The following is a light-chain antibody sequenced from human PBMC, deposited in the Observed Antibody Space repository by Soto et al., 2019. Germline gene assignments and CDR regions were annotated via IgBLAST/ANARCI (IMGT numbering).Light chain of an antibody. CDR3: QSYDSSLSALYV. CDR2: GNN. CDR1: SSNIGAGYE. Sequence: QSVLTQPPSVSGAPGQRATISCTGSSSNIGAGYEVHWYQQLPGTAPKLLIYGNNHRPSGVPDRFSGSKSATSASLAITGLQAEDEADYYCQSYDSSLSALYVFGTGTKVTVL. J-gene: IGLJ1*01. V-gene: IGLV1-40*01.